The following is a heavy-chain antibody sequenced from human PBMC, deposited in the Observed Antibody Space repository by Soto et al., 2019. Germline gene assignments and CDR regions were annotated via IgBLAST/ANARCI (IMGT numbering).Heavy chain of an antibody. J-gene: IGHJ4*02. CDR1: GFTVSSYR. V-gene: IGHV3-66*01. Sequence: EVQLVESGGGLVQPGGSLRLSCAASGFTVSSYRMSWVRQAPGKGLEWVSVIYTAGSADFADYVKGRFTISRDNSKNTLYLQMSSLRAEDTAVYYCARVPSSSYHYFDYWGQGTLITVSS. CDR2: IYTAGSA. D-gene: IGHD6-13*01. CDR3: ARVPSSSYHYFDY.